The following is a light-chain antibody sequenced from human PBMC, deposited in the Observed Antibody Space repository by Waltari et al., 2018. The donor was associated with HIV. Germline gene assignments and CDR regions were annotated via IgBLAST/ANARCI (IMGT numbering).Light chain of an antibody. J-gene: IGLJ3*02. V-gene: IGLV1-47*01. CDR3: AAWDDSLSGWV. Sequence: QSVLNQPPSASGTPGQRVTISCFGSSSTIGSNYVYWYQQLPGTAPKLLIYRNNQRPSGVPDRFSGSKSCTSASLAISGLRSEDEADYYCAAWDDSLSGWVFGGGTKLTVL. CDR1: SSTIGSNY. CDR2: RNN.